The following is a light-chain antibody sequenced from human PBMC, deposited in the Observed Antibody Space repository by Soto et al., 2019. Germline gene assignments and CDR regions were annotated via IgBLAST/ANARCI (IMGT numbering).Light chain of an antibody. CDR3: GTWDSSLSAGNA. CDR2: DNN. V-gene: IGLV1-51*01. Sequence: QSVLTQPPSVSAAPGQKVTISCSGSSSNIGNNYVSWYQQLPGTAPKLLIYDNNKRPSGIPDRFSGSKSGTSATLGITGLQTGDEADYYCGTWDSSLSAGNAFGTGTKLTFL. CDR1: SSNIGNNY. J-gene: IGLJ1*01.